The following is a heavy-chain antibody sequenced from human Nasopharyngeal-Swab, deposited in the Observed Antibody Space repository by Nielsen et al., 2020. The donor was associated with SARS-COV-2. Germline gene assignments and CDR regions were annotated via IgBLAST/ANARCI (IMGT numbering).Heavy chain of an antibody. V-gene: IGHV6-1*01. Sequence: WIRQSPSRGLEWLGRTYYRSKWYNDYAVSVKSRITINPDTSKNQFSLQLNSVTPEDTAVYYCAKDPYQPYYMDVWGKGTTVTVSS. CDR2: TYYRSKWYN. CDR3: AKDPYQPYYMDV. D-gene: IGHD2-2*01. J-gene: IGHJ6*03.